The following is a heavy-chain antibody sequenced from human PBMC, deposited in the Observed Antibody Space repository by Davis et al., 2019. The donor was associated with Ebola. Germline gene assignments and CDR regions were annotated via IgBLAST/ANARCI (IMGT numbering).Heavy chain of an antibody. CDR3: AVTIWGIFDY. Sequence: GESLKISCVASGFSFSSYWMSWVRQAPGKGLEWVANIKQDGSEKYYVDSVKGRFTISRDNAKNSLYLQMNSLRAEDTAVYYCAVTIWGIFDYWGQGTLVTVSS. CDR1: GFSFSSYW. J-gene: IGHJ4*02. V-gene: IGHV3-7*01. D-gene: IGHD3-3*01. CDR2: IKQDGSEK.